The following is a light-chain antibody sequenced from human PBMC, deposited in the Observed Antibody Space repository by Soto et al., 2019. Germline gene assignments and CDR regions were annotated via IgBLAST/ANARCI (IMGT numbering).Light chain of an antibody. CDR3: HQYNFWPT. CDR1: QSVSSN. J-gene: IGKJ1*01. V-gene: IGKV3-15*01. Sequence: EIVMTQSPVTLSVSPGERATLSCRASQSVSSNLAGYQQKPGQSPRLLIYSTSTRATGSPAMFSGSGSGTEFTLTSSGLQSEDFAVYYCHQYNFWPTFGQGTKVEIK. CDR2: STS.